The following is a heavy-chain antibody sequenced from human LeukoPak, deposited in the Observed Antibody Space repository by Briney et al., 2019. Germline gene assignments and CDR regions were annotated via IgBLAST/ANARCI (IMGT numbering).Heavy chain of an antibody. Sequence: SETLSLTCAVYGGSFSGYYWSWIRQPPGKGLEWIGEINHSGSTNYNPSLKSRVTISVDTSKNQFSLKLSSVTAADTAVYYCARQSITMVRGVIITTLSRSAFDYWGQGTLVTVSS. J-gene: IGHJ4*02. D-gene: IGHD3-10*01. CDR3: ARQSITMVRGVIITTLSRSAFDY. CDR2: INHSGST. CDR1: GGSFSGYY. V-gene: IGHV4-34*01.